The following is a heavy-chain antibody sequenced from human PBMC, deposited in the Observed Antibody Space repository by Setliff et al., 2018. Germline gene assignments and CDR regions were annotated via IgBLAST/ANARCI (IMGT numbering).Heavy chain of an antibody. CDR2: INAGNGNT. CDR3: ATGTRVGALTSRAYYFDY. D-gene: IGHD1-26*01. CDR1: GYSFTSYG. Sequence: GASVKVSCKASGYSFTSYGISWVRQAPGQRLEWMGWINAGNGNTKYSQKFQGRVTMTEDTSTDTAYMELSSLRSEDTAVYYCATGTRVGALTSRAYYFDYWGQGTLVTVSS. J-gene: IGHJ4*02. V-gene: IGHV1-18*01.